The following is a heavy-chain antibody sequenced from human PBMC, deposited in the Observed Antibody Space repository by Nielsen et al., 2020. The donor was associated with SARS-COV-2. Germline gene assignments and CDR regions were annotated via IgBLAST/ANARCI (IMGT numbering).Heavy chain of an antibody. V-gene: IGHV4-4*02. CDR3: ARVMGPEFGGGYNPHWLGFDI. J-gene: IGHJ3*02. Sequence: WIRQPPGKGLEWIGEIYHSGSTNYNPSLKSRVTISVDTSKNQFSLKLSSVTAADTAVYYCARVMGPEFGGGYNPHWLGFDIWGQGTMVTVSS. CDR2: IYHSGST. D-gene: IGHD5-24*01.